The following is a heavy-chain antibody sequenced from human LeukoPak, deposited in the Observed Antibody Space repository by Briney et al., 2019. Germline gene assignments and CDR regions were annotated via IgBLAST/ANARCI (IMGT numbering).Heavy chain of an antibody. D-gene: IGHD6-13*01. CDR2: IYYDGSI. J-gene: IGHJ5*02. CDR3: ARKPDSRNWFDP. Sequence: WIRQPPGXGLEGIAYIYYDGSIYYNPSLRSRVTMSVDTSKNQFSLRLNSVTAVDTAVYYCARKPDSRNWFDPWGQGTLVIVSS. V-gene: IGHV4-28*02.